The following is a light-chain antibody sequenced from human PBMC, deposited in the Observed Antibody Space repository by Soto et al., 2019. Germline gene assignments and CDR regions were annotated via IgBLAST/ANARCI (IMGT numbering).Light chain of an antibody. CDR3: QQRSNWPIT. CDR2: DAY. Sequence: DIVLTQSPASLSLSPGERATLSCWASQSVGSFLAWYQHKPGQAPRLLIYDAYKRATGIPARFSGSGSGTDFTLTISSLEPEDFAVYYCQQRSNWPITFGQGTRLEI. CDR1: QSVGSF. V-gene: IGKV3-11*01. J-gene: IGKJ5*01.